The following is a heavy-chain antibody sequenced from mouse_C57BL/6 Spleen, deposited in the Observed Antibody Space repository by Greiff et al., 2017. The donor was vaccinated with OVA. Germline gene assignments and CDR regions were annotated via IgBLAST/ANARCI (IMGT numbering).Heavy chain of an antibody. V-gene: IGHV1-64*01. Sequence: QVQLQQPGAELVKPGASVKLSCKASGYTFTSYWMHWVKQRPGQGLEWIGMIHPNSGSTNYNEKFKSKATLTVDKSSSTAYMQLSSLTSEDSAVYYCARDYTNYEGEYWGQGTTLTVAS. CDR1: GYTFTSYW. CDR2: IHPNSGST. J-gene: IGHJ2*01. D-gene: IGHD2-5*01. CDR3: ARDYTNYEGEY.